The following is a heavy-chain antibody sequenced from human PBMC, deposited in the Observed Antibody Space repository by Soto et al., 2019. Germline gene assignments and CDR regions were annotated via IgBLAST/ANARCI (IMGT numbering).Heavy chain of an antibody. CDR2: IYYSGST. CDR3: ARDYYGSGSPPLGY. Sequence: QVQLQESGPGLVKPSETLSLTCTVSGGSISSYYWSWIRQPPGKGLEWIGYIYYSGSTNYNPSLKSRVTISVDTSKNQFSLKLSSVTAADTAAYYCARDYYGSGSPPLGYWGQGTLVTVSS. D-gene: IGHD3-10*01. V-gene: IGHV4-59*01. J-gene: IGHJ4*02. CDR1: GGSISSYY.